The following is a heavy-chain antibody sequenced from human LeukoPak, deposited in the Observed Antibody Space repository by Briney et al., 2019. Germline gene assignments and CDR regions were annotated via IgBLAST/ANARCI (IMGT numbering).Heavy chain of an antibody. CDR3: ARDHIDGFNPNNWFAP. D-gene: IGHD5-24*01. CDR2: IYNSANT. CDR1: GASISNDDYC. Sequence: SETLSLTCTVSGASISNDDYCWAWVRQPPGKGLEWIGTIYNSANTYYNPPLKSRVTLSLDASKNQISLTLSSVTAADTAVYYCARDHIDGFNPNNWFAPWGQGTPVTVSS. J-gene: IGHJ5*02. V-gene: IGHV4-39*07.